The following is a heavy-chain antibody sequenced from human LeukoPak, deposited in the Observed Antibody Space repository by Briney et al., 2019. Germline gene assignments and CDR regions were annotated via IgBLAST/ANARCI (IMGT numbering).Heavy chain of an antibody. V-gene: IGHV1-2*02. CDR2: IKCDSGGT. J-gene: IGHJ4*02. Sequence: GSVKVSCTASGYTFTAYYMHWVRQAPGQGLEWMGWIKCDSGGTEYSRNYRGRVTMTRDTSISTAYMELTRLTSDDTAVYYGVGSNWAAGAAFDSWGQGTQVTVSS. CDR1: GYTFTAYY. D-gene: IGHD6-13*01. CDR3: VGSNWAAGAAFDS.